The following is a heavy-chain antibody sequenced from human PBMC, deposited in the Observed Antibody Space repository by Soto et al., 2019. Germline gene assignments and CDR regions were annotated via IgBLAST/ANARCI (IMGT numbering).Heavy chain of an antibody. V-gene: IGHV1-2*04. CDR3: ATGNRLRFLEWLLNFDY. J-gene: IGHJ4*02. CDR1: GYTFTGYY. D-gene: IGHD3-3*01. Sequence: GASVKVSCKASGYTFTGYYMHWVRQAPGQGLEWMGWINPNSGGTNYAQKFQGWVTMTRDTSISTAYMELSRLRSDDTAVYYCATGNRLRFLEWLLNFDYWGQGTLVTVSS. CDR2: INPNSGGT.